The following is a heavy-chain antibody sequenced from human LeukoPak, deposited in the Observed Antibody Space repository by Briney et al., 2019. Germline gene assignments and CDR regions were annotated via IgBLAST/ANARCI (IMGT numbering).Heavy chain of an antibody. J-gene: IGHJ4*02. Sequence: GGSLRLSCAASGFTFSSYAMSWVRQAPGKGLEWVSAISGSGGSTYYADSVKGRFTISRDNSKNTLYLQMNSLRAEDTAVYYCAKDQFYGDYVGLFDYWGQGTLVTVSS. CDR1: GFTFSSYA. CDR3: AKDQFYGDYVGLFDY. D-gene: IGHD4-17*01. V-gene: IGHV3-23*01. CDR2: ISGSGGST.